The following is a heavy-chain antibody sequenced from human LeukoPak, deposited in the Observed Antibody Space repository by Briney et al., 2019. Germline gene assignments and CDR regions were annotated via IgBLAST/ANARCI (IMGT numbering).Heavy chain of an antibody. CDR3: ARDKSVSSSPFDY. CDR1: GFPFTNYA. D-gene: IGHD6-6*01. J-gene: IGHJ4*02. Sequence: PGGSLRLSCAASGFPFTNYAMSWVRQAPGKGLEWVSSISSSSSYIYYADSVKGRFTISRDNAKNSLYLQMNSLRAEDTALYYCARDKSVSSSPFDYWGQGTLVTVSS. CDR2: ISSSSSYI. V-gene: IGHV3-21*01.